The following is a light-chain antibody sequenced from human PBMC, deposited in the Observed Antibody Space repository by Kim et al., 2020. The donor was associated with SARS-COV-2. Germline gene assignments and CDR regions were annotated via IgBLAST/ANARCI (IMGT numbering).Light chain of an antibody. J-gene: IGKJ1*01. CDR3: LQDDSYPRT. V-gene: IGKV1-6*01. Sequence: ASVGDRVTITCRASQDIRNDLGWYQQKPGKAPKVLIYAASSLQSGVPSRFSGSGSGTDFTLTINGLQPEDFATYYCLQDDSYPRTFVEGTKVDIK. CDR1: QDIRND. CDR2: AAS.